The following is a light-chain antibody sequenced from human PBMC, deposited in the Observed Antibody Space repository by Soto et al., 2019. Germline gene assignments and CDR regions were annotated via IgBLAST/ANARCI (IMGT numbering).Light chain of an antibody. CDR3: QQYGSSPPVT. V-gene: IGKV3-20*01. CDR2: GAS. Sequence: EIVLTQSPGTLSLSPGERATLSCRASQSVSSSYLAWYQQKPGQAPRLLIYGASNRATDIPDRFSGSGSGTDFTLTITRLEPEDFAVYYCQQYGSSPPVTFGGGAKVDIK. J-gene: IGKJ4*01. CDR1: QSVSSSY.